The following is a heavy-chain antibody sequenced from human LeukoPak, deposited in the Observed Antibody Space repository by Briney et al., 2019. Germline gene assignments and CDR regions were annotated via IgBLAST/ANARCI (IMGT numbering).Heavy chain of an antibody. CDR3: VPKGTEGY. V-gene: IGHV3-64D*06. Sequence: GGSLRLSCAASGFTFSNAWMNWVRQAPGKGLEYVSAISPDGGNTCYADSVKGRFSISRDNSKNTLYLQMSSLRPEDTAVYYCVPKGTEGYWGQGTLVTVSS. CDR2: ISPDGGNT. CDR1: GFTFSNAW. J-gene: IGHJ4*02.